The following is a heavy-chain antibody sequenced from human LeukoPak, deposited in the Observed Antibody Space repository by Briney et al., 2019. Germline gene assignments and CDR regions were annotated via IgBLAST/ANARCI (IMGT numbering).Heavy chain of an antibody. D-gene: IGHD3-9*01. Sequence: GGSLRLSCAASGFTFSSHSMNWVRQAPGKGLEWVSSISSSSSYIYYADSVKGRFTISRDNSKNTLYLQMNSLRAEGTAVYYCARAMEDYDILTGYPYWGQGTLVTVSS. V-gene: IGHV3-21*01. J-gene: IGHJ4*02. CDR2: ISSSSSYI. CDR1: GFTFSSHS. CDR3: ARAMEDYDILTGYPY.